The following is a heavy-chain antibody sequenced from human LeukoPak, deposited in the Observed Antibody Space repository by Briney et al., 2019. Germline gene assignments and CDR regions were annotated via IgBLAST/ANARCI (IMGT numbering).Heavy chain of an antibody. CDR1: GFTFTTYS. CDR3: VTFYYDSSGSYVHY. Sequence: GGSLRLSCAASGFTFTTYSMSWVRQAPGKGLESVSAIRGSGGSTYYADSVKGRFTISRDDSKSTLYLQMNSLRAEDTAVYHCVTFYYDSSGSYVHYWGQGPLLTVSS. CDR2: IRGSGGST. J-gene: IGHJ4*02. D-gene: IGHD3-22*01. V-gene: IGHV3-23*01.